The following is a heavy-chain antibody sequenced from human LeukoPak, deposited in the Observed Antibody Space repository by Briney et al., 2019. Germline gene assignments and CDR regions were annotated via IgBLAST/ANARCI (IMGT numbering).Heavy chain of an antibody. CDR3: ARGVVRGVHPVYFDH. CDR2: ISTYNGST. J-gene: IGHJ4*02. Sequence: GASVKVSCKASGYTFTSYSIAWVRQAPGQGLEWMGWISTYNGSTKYAQKLQGRVTMTRDTSISTAYMELSRLRSDDTAVYYCARGVVRGVHPVYFDHWGQGTLVTVSS. CDR1: GYTFTSYS. D-gene: IGHD3-10*01. V-gene: IGHV1-18*04.